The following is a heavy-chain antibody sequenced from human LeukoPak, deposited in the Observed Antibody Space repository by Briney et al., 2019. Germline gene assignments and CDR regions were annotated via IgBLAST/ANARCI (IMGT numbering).Heavy chain of an antibody. CDR1: GYTFTSYD. CDR2: MNPNSGNT. V-gene: IGHV1-8*01. Sequence: GASVKVSCTASGYTFTSYDINWVRQATGQGLEWMGWMNPNSGNTGYAQKFQGRVTMTRNTSISTAYMELSSLRSEDTAVYYCARGLNYDILTGFGRNWFDPWGQGTLVTVSS. J-gene: IGHJ5*02. CDR3: ARGLNYDILTGFGRNWFDP. D-gene: IGHD3-9*01.